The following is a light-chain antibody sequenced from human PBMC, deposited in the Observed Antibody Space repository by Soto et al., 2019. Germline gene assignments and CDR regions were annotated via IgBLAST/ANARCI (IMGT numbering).Light chain of an antibody. CDR1: SSDVGGYYY. CDR3: CSYSSSSTFYV. CDR2: QVT. Sequence: QSVLTQPASVSRSRGQSITISCTGTSSDVGGYYYVSWYQHHPGKAPKLIIYQVTNRPSGVSNRFYASKSGNTASLTISALQAEDEADYYCCSYSSSSTFYVFGTGTKVTV. J-gene: IGLJ1*01. V-gene: IGLV2-14*01.